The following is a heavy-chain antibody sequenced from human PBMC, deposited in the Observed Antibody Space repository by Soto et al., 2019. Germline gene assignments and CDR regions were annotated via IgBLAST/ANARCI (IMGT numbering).Heavy chain of an antibody. Sequence: QVPLVQSGAEVKKXGXSVXVSXKASGYTFTSXGISXVRQAPGQGLEWMGWISAYNGNTNYAQKLQGRVTMTTDTSTSTAYMELRSLRSDDTAVYYCARDSGPGNLGYYYYGMDVWGQGTTVTVSS. CDR2: ISAYNGNT. V-gene: IGHV1-18*01. CDR3: ARDSGPGNLGYYYYGMDV. CDR1: GYTFTSXG. J-gene: IGHJ6*02.